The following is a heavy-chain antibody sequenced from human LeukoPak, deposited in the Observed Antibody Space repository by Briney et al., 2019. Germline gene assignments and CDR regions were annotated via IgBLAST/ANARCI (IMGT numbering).Heavy chain of an antibody. CDR3: ARDGDRNWYFDL. Sequence: PGGSLTLPYAASGFTFSSYEMNWVRQAPGKGLEWVAIIWYDGSNKYYADSVKGRFTISRDNSKNTLYLQMNSLRAEDTAIYYCARDGDRNWYFDLWGRRILVTVSS. D-gene: IGHD7-27*01. V-gene: IGHV3-33*08. CDR2: IWYDGSNK. CDR1: GFTFSSYE. J-gene: IGHJ2*01.